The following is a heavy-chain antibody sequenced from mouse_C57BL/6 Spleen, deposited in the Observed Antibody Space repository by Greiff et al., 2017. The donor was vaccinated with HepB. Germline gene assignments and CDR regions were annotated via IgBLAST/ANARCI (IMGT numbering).Heavy chain of an antibody. J-gene: IGHJ4*01. D-gene: IGHD2-3*01. CDR3: AREGWLDYAMDY. Sequence: VQLQQPGAELVRPGSSVKLSCKASGYTFPSYWMDWVKQRPGQGLEWIGNIYPSDSETHYNQKFKDKATLTVDKSSSTAYMQLSSLTSEDSAVYYCAREGWLDYAMDYWGQGTSVTVSS. CDR1: GYTFPSYW. CDR2: IYPSDSET. V-gene: IGHV1-61*01.